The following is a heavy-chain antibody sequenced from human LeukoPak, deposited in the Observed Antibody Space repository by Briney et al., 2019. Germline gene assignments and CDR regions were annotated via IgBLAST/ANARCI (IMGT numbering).Heavy chain of an antibody. Sequence: PSETLSLTCTVSAGSISSGYYWGWLRQPPGEGLEWIGSIFYSGSTHYNPSLKSRVTISVDTSKNHFSLKLSSVTAADTAVYYCARNGSEITQESRGHYFDYWGQGTLVTVSS. V-gene: IGHV4-39*02. D-gene: IGHD3-10*01. CDR2: IFYSGST. CDR3: ARNGSEITQESRGHYFDY. J-gene: IGHJ4*02. CDR1: AGSISSGYY.